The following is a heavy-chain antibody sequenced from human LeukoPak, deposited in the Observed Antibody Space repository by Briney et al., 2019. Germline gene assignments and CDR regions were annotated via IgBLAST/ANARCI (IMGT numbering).Heavy chain of an antibody. V-gene: IGHV1-24*01. J-gene: IGHJ4*02. CDR2: FDPEDGET. CDR1: GYTLTELS. CDR3: ATTSPLGYCSGGSCYYFDY. D-gene: IGHD2-15*01. Sequence: ASVKVSCKVSGYTLTELSMHWVRQAPGKGREWMGGFDPEDGETIYAQKFQGRVTMTEDTSTDTAYMELSSLRSEDTAVYYCATTSPLGYCSGGSCYYFDYWGQGTLVTVSS.